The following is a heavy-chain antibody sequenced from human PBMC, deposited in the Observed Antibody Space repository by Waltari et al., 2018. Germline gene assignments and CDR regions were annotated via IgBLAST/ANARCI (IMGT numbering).Heavy chain of an antibody. CDR3: ARTAYDHLTRYPTLDH. D-gene: IGHD3-16*01. CDR1: GAYFESSSPH. Sequence: QVQLQESGPGLVKPSETLSLTCSVSGAYFESSSPHWGGVRQPPGKGLEWIGSIYYSGSTYYNPSLKSRVNMSVDTANYQFSLKVTSVTAADTAIYYCARTAYDHLTRYPTLDHWGQGILVTVSS. V-gene: IGHV4-39*07. J-gene: IGHJ4*02. CDR2: IYYSGST.